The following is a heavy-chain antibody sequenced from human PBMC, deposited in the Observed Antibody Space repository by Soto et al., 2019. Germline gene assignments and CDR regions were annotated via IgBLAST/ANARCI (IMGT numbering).Heavy chain of an antibody. D-gene: IGHD5-18*01. CDR1: GFTSSSYW. CDR2: IKQDGSEK. Sequence: GGSLRLSCAASGFTSSSYWMSWVRQAPGKGLEWVANIKQDGSEKYYVDSVKGRFTISRDNAKNSLYLQMNSLRAEDTAVDYCARGRTGYSYARYWGQGTLVTVCS. V-gene: IGHV3-7*03. J-gene: IGHJ4*02. CDR3: ARGRTGYSYARY.